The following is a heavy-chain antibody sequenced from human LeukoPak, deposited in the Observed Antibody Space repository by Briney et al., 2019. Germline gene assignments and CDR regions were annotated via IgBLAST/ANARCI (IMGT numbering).Heavy chain of an antibody. CDR3: AGGHKKYYYGSGSYSVYYYGMDV. V-gene: IGHV4-34*01. J-gene: IGHJ6*02. Sequence: SETLSLTCAVYGGSFSGYYWSWIRQPPGKGLEWIGEINHSGSTNYNPSLKSRVTISVDTSKNQFSLKLSSVTAADTAVYYCAGGHKKYYYGSGSYSVYYYGMDVWGQGTTVTVSS. D-gene: IGHD3-10*01. CDR2: INHSGST. CDR1: GGSFSGYY.